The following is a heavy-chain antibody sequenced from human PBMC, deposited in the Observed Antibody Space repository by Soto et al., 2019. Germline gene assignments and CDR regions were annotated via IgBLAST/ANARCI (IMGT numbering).Heavy chain of an antibody. CDR1: GGSISSGGYY. Sequence: PSETLSLTCTVSGGSISSGGYYWSWIRQHPGKGLEWIGYIYYSGSTYYKQSLKSRVTISVDTSKNQYSLKLSSVTAADTAVYYCASGTEVSPSWDVWGQGTTVTVSS. CDR3: ASGTEVSPSWDV. V-gene: IGHV4-31*03. D-gene: IGHD1-26*01. CDR2: IYYSGST. J-gene: IGHJ6*02.